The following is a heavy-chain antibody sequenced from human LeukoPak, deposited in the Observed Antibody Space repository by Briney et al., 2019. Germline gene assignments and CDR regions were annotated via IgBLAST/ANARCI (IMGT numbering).Heavy chain of an antibody. CDR2: ISGSGGST. Sequence: PGGSLRLSCAASGFTFSNYSMDWVRQAPGKGLEWVSAISGSGGSTYYADSVKGRFTISRDNSKNTLYLQMNSLRAEDTAVYYCARDGRAVAGTGYAFGIWGQGTMVTVSS. D-gene: IGHD6-19*01. V-gene: IGHV3-23*01. J-gene: IGHJ3*02. CDR1: GFTFSNYS. CDR3: ARDGRAVAGTGYAFGI.